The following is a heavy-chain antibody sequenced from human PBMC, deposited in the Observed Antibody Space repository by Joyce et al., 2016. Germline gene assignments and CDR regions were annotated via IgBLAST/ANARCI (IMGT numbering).Heavy chain of an antibody. J-gene: IGHJ5*02. D-gene: IGHD4-17*01. CDR1: GYTFTSYD. CDR3: ARERNFGDLSFDP. Sequence: QVQLVQSGAEVKKPGASVKVSCKASGYTFTSYDINWVRQATGQGREWMVWMKPNSGNTGYAQKFQGRVTMTWNTSISTAYMEVSSLRSEDTAIYYCARERNFGDLSFDPWGQGTLVTVSS. CDR2: MKPNSGNT. V-gene: IGHV1-8*01.